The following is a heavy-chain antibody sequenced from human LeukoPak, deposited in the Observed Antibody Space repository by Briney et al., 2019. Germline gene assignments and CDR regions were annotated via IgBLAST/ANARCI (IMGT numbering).Heavy chain of an antibody. V-gene: IGHV1-8*01. CDR1: GYTFTSYD. CDR2: MNPNNGNT. J-gene: IGHJ1*01. Sequence: ASVKVSCKASGYTFTSYDINWVRQATGQGLEWMGWMNPNNGNTDYAQKFQGRVTLTRNTSISTAYMELSSLRSEDTAMYYCTRGGPVAGTHKYFQHWGQGTLVAVSS. CDR3: TRGGPVAGTHKYFQH. D-gene: IGHD6-19*01.